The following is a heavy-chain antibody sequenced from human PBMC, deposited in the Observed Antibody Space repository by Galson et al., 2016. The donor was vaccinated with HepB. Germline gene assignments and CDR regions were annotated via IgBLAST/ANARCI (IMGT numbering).Heavy chain of an antibody. D-gene: IGHD5-24*01. Sequence: SVKVSCKASGYTFTVYYIQWVRQAPGQGLEWMGRINPNSGGTHYPQRFKGRVNMTRDTFINTVYMKLTSLRSDDTALYYCAREARRDGYNLDYWGQGTLVTVSS. CDR2: INPNSGGT. CDR3: AREARRDGYNLDY. J-gene: IGHJ4*02. CDR1: GYTFTVYY. V-gene: IGHV1-2*06.